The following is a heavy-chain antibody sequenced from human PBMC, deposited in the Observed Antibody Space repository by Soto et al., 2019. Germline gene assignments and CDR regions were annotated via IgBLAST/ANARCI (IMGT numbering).Heavy chain of an antibody. V-gene: IGHV4-59*01. CDR2: IYYSGST. D-gene: IGHD2-2*01. CDR3: ARGGYQPLLPPRYYFDY. Sequence: PSETLSLTCTVSGGSISSYYWSWIRQPPGKGLEWIGYIYYSGSTNYNPSLKSRVTISVDTSKNQFSLKLSSVTAADTAVYYCARGGYQPLLPPRYYFDYWGQGTLVTVFS. CDR1: GGSISSYY. J-gene: IGHJ4*02.